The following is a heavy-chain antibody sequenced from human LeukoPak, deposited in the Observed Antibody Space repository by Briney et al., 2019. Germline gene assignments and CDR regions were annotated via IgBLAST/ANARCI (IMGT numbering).Heavy chain of an antibody. Sequence: GGSLRLSCAASGFTFSVYTMSWLRQAPGKGLQWVSSITSRGESTWYVDSVKGRFTITRDNSENTLYLQMNSLRAEDTAVYYCARDRPNYYGSDGHYYRRDGDYWGRGTLVSVSS. CDR3: ARDRPNYYGSDGHYYRRDGDY. CDR2: ITSRGEST. V-gene: IGHV3-23*01. J-gene: IGHJ4*02. D-gene: IGHD3-22*01. CDR1: GFTFSVYT.